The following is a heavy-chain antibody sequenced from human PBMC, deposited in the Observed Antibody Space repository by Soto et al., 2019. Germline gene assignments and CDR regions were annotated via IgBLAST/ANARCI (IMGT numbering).Heavy chain of an antibody. CDR1: GFTFSLYS. V-gene: IGHV3-21*01. J-gene: IGHJ4*02. CDR3: VRARSTDSRPDY. Sequence: SLRLSCAASGFTFSLYSMIWVRQAPGKGLEWVASITSSSSYIYYEDSLKGRFTISRDNAKNSLFLQLDSPRAEDTAVYFCVRARSTDSRPDYWGQGTLVTVSS. D-gene: IGHD3-22*01. CDR2: ITSSSSYI.